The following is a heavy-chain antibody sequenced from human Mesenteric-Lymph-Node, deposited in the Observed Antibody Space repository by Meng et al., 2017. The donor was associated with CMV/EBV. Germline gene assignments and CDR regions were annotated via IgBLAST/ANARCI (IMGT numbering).Heavy chain of an antibody. CDR1: GFTFSSYA. D-gene: IGHD3-3*01. CDR2: ISYDGSNK. Sequence: GESLKISCAASGFTFSSYAMHWVRQAPGKGLEWVAVISYDGSNKYYADSVKGRFTISRDNSKNTLYLQMNSLRAEDTAVYYCARGAIFGVVIMLGYYFDYWGQGTLVTVSS. J-gene: IGHJ4*02. CDR3: ARGAIFGVVIMLGYYFDY. V-gene: IGHV3-30*04.